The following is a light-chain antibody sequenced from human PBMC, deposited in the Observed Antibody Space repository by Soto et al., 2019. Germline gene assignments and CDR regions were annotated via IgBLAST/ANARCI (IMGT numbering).Light chain of an antibody. CDR1: QSVRNIY. J-gene: IGKJ1*01. V-gene: IGKV3-20*01. CDR2: GAS. CDR3: QEYSSSLRT. Sequence: EIVLTHSQGTLSFSPWERSTLSFRASQSVRNIYVAWYHQKGGQDPRVLIYGASSRATGITDRCSGSGSGTDLTLTISKLEPEDVAVYYCQEYSSSLRTFGQGNKVDIK.